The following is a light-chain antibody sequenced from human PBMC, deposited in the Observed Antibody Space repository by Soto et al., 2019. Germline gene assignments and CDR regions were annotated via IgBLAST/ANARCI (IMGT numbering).Light chain of an antibody. CDR3: LQHHNYPFT. CDR1: RGFENF. J-gene: IGKJ3*01. CDR2: AAS. Sequence: DIQMTRSPSSLSASVGDRVTITCRASRGFENFVGWYQQKPGKAPKRLMYAASSLESGVPSRFSGSGSGTEFTLTISSLQPEDFATYYCLQHHNYPFTFGPGTKVDIK. V-gene: IGKV1-17*01.